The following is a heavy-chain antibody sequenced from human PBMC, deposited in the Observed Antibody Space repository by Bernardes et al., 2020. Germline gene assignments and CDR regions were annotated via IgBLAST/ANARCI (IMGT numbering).Heavy chain of an antibody. J-gene: IGHJ6*03. Sequence: AAVKDSCKASGYTFTSYDINWVRQATGQGLEWMGWMNPNSGNTGYAQKFQGRVTMTRNTSISTAYMELSSLRSEDTAVYYCAREGSDSSSWYYYYYYMDVWGKGTTVTVSS. D-gene: IGHD6-13*01. V-gene: IGHV1-8*01. CDR3: AREGSDSSSWYYYYYYMDV. CDR1: GYTFTSYD. CDR2: MNPNSGNT.